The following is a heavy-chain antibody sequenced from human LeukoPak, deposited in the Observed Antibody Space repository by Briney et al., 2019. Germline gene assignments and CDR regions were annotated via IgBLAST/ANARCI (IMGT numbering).Heavy chain of an antibody. CDR3: AKSRFLEWLFDY. CDR2: ISGSGGST. Sequence: PGGSLRLSCAASGFTFSSYAMSWVRQAPGKGLEWVSAISGSGGSTYYADSVKGWFTISRDNSKNTLYLQMNSLRAEDTAVYYCAKSRFLEWLFDYWGQGTLVTVSS. D-gene: IGHD3-3*01. CDR1: GFTFSSYA. V-gene: IGHV3-23*01. J-gene: IGHJ4*02.